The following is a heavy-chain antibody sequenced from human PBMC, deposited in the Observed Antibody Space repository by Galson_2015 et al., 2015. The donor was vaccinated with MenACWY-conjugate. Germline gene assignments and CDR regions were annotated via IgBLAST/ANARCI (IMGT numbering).Heavy chain of an antibody. Sequence: SLRLSCAASGFTFSTYWMTWVRQAPGKELEWVANIKPDGSEQYYVDSVKGRFTISRDNSKNTLYVQMNSLRAEDTAVYYCARPVGSGWKCYFDSWGQGTLVTVSS. CDR1: GFTFSTYW. CDR3: ARPVGSGWKCYFDS. D-gene: IGHD6-19*01. V-gene: IGHV3-7*03. J-gene: IGHJ4*02. CDR2: IKPDGSEQ.